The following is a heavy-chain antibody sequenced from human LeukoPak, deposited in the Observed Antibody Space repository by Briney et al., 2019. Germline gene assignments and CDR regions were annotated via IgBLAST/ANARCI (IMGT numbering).Heavy chain of an antibody. CDR2: MNEYGSEI. J-gene: IGHJ4*02. Sequence: GGSLRLSCSVSGFIFRDFSMSWVRQAPGKGLEWVAKMNEYGSEIFYVDSVKGRFTISRDNGKNSLYLQMNRLRAEDTAVYYCARPRGCGSSGCNNFDYWGQGTLVTVSS. CDR1: GFIFRDFS. D-gene: IGHD3-22*01. V-gene: IGHV3-7*01. CDR3: ARPRGCGSSGCNNFDY.